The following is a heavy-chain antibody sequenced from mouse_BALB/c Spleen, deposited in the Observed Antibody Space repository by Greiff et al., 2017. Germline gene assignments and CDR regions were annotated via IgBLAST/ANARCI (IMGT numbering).Heavy chain of an antibody. D-gene: IGHD2-2*01. V-gene: IGHV1-9*01. J-gene: IGHJ3*01. CDR1: GYTFSSYW. Sequence: QVQLQQSGAELMKPGASVKISCKATGYTFSSYWIEWVKQRPGHGLEWIGEILPGSGSTNYNEKFKGKATFTADTSSNTAYMQLSSLTSEDSAVYYCARRGGYPWFAYWGQGTLVTVSA. CDR3: ARRGGYPWFAY. CDR2: ILPGSGST.